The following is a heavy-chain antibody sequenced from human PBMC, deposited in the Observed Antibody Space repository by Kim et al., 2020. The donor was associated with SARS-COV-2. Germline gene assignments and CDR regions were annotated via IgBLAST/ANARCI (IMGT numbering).Heavy chain of an antibody. CDR3: VRDSNWSFDY. Sequence: YADSVKGRITISRDNAENSLYLQMNSLRDEDTAVYYCVRDSNWSFDYWGQGTLVTVSS. J-gene: IGHJ4*02. V-gene: IGHV3-48*02. D-gene: IGHD6-13*01.